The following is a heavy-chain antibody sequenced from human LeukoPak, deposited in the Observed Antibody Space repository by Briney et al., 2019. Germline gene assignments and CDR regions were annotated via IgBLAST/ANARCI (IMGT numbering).Heavy chain of an antibody. V-gene: IGHV4-59*01. CDR2: VYYSGST. Sequence: SETLSLTCTVSGGSISSYYWSWIRQPPGKGLEWIGYVYYSGSTNYNPSLKSRVTISVDTSKNQFSLKLSSVTAADTAVYYCARGPYDFWSGYSFNWFDPWGQGTLVTVSS. J-gene: IGHJ5*02. CDR3: ARGPYDFWSGYSFNWFDP. CDR1: GGSISSYY. D-gene: IGHD3-3*01.